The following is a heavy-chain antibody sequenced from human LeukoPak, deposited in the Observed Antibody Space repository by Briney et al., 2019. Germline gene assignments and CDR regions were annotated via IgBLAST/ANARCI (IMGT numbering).Heavy chain of an antibody. Sequence: GGSLRLSCAASGFTFSSYGMHWVRQAPGKGLEWVAFIRYDGSNKYYADSVKGRFTISRDNSKNTVDLQMNNLRVDDTAIYYCAKDHANTPVVTNWGQGILVSVSS. CDR2: IRYDGSNK. J-gene: IGHJ4*02. D-gene: IGHD2-21*02. CDR1: GFTFSSYG. V-gene: IGHV3-30*02. CDR3: AKDHANTPVVTN.